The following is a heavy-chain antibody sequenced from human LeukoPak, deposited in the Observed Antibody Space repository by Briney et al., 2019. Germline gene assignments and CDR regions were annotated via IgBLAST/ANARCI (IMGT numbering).Heavy chain of an antibody. CDR2: INHSGST. CDR1: GGSFSGYY. J-gene: IGHJ4*02. V-gene: IGHV4-34*01. Sequence: SETLSLTCAVYGGSFSGYYWSWIRQPPGKGLEWIGEINHSGSTNYNPSLKSRVTISVDTSKNQFSLKLSSVTAADTAVYYCARMGSSGPIFDYWGQGTLVTVSS. D-gene: IGHD3-22*01. CDR3: ARMGSSGPIFDY.